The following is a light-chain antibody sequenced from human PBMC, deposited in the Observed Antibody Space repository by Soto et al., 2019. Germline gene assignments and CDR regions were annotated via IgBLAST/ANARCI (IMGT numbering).Light chain of an antibody. CDR1: QARYKSY. CDR2: GAS. Sequence: EIVLTQSPGTLSLSPGARATPSCRARQARYKSYLAWYQQRPGQAPKLLIYGASSRATGIPDRFSGSGSGTDFTLTISRLEPEDFAVYYCQQYVSSPVTFGGGTKVDIK. J-gene: IGKJ4*01. V-gene: IGKV3-20*01. CDR3: QQYVSSPVT.